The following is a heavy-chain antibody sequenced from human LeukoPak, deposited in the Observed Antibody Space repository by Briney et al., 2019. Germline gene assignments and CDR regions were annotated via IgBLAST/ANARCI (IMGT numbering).Heavy chain of an antibody. D-gene: IGHD3-10*01. V-gene: IGHV5-51*01. J-gene: IGHJ4*02. CDR3: ARDLGAWFGDPAALLDY. CDR2: IYPGDSDT. Sequence: GESLKISCQGSGYTFTSYWIGWVRQMPGKGLEWMGIIYPGDSDTRYSPSFQGQVTISADKSISTAYLQWSSLKASDTAMYYCARDLGAWFGDPAALLDYWGQGTLVTVSS. CDR1: GYTFTSYW.